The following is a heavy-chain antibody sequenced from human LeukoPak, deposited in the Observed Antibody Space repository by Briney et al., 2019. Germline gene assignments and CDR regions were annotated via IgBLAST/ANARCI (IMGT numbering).Heavy chain of an antibody. CDR2: IYHSGST. V-gene: IGHV4-38-2*01. J-gene: IGHJ4*02. CDR3: ARLSGY. CDR1: GYFISSGYY. Sequence: SETLSLTCAVSGYFISSGYYWGWIRQPPGKGLEWIGTIYHSGSTYYNPSLKNRVTMSVDTSKNHFSLKLSSVTAADTAVYYCARLSGYWGQGTLVTVSS.